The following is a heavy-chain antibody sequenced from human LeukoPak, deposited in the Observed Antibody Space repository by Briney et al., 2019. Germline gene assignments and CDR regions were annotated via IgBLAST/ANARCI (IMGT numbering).Heavy chain of an antibody. J-gene: IGHJ4*02. D-gene: IGHD4-11*01. CDR2: IWSDGTGK. Sequence: GRSLRLSCAASGFTFSHYGVHWVRQAPGKGLEWVAVIWSDGTGKYYSDAVKGRFTISRDNSRNTLDLQMDSLRGDDTAVYYCARDAERGFDYSNSLKYWGQGTLVTVSS. V-gene: IGHV3-33*08. CDR1: GFTFSHYG. CDR3: ARDAERGFDYSNSLKY.